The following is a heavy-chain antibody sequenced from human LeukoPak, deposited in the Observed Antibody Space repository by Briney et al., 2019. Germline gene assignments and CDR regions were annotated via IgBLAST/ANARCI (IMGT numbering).Heavy chain of an antibody. J-gene: IGHJ4*02. CDR1: GYSFINYW. CDR2: IYPGNSDA. Sequence: GESLKISCKGSGYSFINYWIGWVRQMPGKGLEWMGVIYPGNSDARYSPSFQGQVTISAGKSINTAYLQWTSLKASDTAMYYWARKMTTVTTEGIYFDFWGQGTLVTVPS. CDR3: ARKMTTVTTEGIYFDF. V-gene: IGHV5-51*01. D-gene: IGHD4-11*01.